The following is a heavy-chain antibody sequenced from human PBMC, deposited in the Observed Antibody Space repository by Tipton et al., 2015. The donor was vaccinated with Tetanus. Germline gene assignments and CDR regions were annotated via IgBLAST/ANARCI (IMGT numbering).Heavy chain of an antibody. CDR1: GGSISSSSYY. J-gene: IGHJ3*02. Sequence: TLSLTCTVSGGSISSSSYYWGWIRQPPGKGLEWIGSIYYSGSTYYNPSLKSRVTISVDTSKNQFSLKLSSVTAADTAVYYCARRAQWLVQGAFDIWGQGTMVTVSS. D-gene: IGHD6-19*01. CDR3: ARRAQWLVQGAFDI. V-gene: IGHV4-39*01. CDR2: IYYSGST.